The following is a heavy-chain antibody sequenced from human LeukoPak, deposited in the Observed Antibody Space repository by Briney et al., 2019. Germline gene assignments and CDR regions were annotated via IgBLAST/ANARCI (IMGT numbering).Heavy chain of an antibody. D-gene: IGHD1-26*01. V-gene: IGHV3-73*01. J-gene: IGHJ6*02. CDR2: IRSKANNYAT. CDR1: GFTFSDST. Sequence: GGSLRLSCAASGFTFSDSTMHWVRQASGKGLEWVGRIRSKANNYATAYATSVKGRFTLSRDDSKNTAYLQMNSLKTEDTALYYCVRGAASGSYYGLGVWGQGATVTVSS. CDR3: VRGAASGSYYGLGV.